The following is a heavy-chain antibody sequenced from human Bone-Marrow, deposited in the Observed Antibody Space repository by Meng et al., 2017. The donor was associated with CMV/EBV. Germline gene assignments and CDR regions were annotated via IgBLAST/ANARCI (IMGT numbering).Heavy chain of an antibody. CDR1: GFTFSSYA. D-gene: IGHD1-26*01. CDR3: AKDHMSGRYAPFR. V-gene: IGHV3-23*01. Sequence: GGSLRLSCAASGFTFSSYAMSWVRQAPGKGLEWVSAISGSGGSTYYAHSVKGRFTISRDNSKDTLYLQMNSLRAEDTAVYYCAKDHMSGRYAPFRWGRGTLVTVSS. J-gene: IGHJ4*02. CDR2: ISGSGGST.